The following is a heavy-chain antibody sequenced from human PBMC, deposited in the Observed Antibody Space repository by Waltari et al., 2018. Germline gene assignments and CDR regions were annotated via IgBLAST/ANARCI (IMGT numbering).Heavy chain of an antibody. Sequence: QVQLVQSGAEVKKPGASVKVSCKASGYIFTDFYIHWVRQAPGQGLEWMGTVNPNGGRATYAQKLQDRVTMTRDTSTSTVYMELSRLRSEDTAVYYCARAGSTLIWGVAEWGQGTLATVSS. CDR2: VNPNGGRA. V-gene: IGHV1-46*04. J-gene: IGHJ4*02. CDR1: GYIFTDFY. D-gene: IGHD2-2*01. CDR3: ARAGSTLIWGVAE.